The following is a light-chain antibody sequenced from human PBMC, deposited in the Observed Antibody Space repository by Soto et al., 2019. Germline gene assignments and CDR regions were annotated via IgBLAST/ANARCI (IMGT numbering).Light chain of an antibody. CDR1: QSVTSGY. CDR2: DAS. J-gene: IGKJ2*01. V-gene: IGKV3-20*01. CDR3: QQYGTSLLYT. Sequence: EIVLTQSPGTLSLSPGERATLSCRASQSVTSGYLAWYQQKPGQAPRLLIYDASSRATGIPDRFSGSGSGTDFTLTISRLEPEDFVVYYCQQYGTSLLYTFGQGTKLEIK.